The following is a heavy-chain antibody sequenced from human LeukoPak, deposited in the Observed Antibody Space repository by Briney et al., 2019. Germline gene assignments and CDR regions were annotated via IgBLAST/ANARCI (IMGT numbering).Heavy chain of an antibody. CDR2: IGWNSGDT. V-gene: IGHV3-9*01. D-gene: IGHD3-9*01. CDR1: GYTLTELS. CDR3: AKDLKAGGILTD. J-gene: IGHJ4*02. Sequence: SCKVSGYTLTELSMHWVRQAPGKGLEWVSGIGWNSGDTGYADSVKGRFTISRDNAKNSLYLQMNSLRVEDTALYYCAKDLKAGGILTDWGQGTLVTVPS.